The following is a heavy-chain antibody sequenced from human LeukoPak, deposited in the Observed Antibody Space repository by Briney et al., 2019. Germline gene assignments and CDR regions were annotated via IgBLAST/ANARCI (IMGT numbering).Heavy chain of an antibody. V-gene: IGHV1-69*13. D-gene: IGHD3-22*01. CDR2: IIPIFGTA. CDR3: ARNPERYYDSSGYYWAD. Sequence: GASVKVSCRASGGTFSSYAISWVRQAPGQGLEWMGGIIPIFGTANYAQKFQGRVTITADESTSTAYMELSSLRSEDTAVYYCARNPERYYDSSGYYWADWGQGTLVAVSS. CDR1: GGTFSSYA. J-gene: IGHJ4*02.